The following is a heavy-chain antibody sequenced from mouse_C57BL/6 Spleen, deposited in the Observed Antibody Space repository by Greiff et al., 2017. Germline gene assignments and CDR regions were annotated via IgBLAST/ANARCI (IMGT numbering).Heavy chain of an antibody. V-gene: IGHV1-80*01. J-gene: IGHJ1*03. Sequence: QVQLKESGAELVKPGASVKISCKASGYAFSSYWMNWVKQRPGKGLEWIGQIYPGDGDTNYNGKFKGKATLTADKSSSTAYMQLSSLTSEDSAVYFCARFVPNYYGSSYEYFDVWGTGTTVTVSS. D-gene: IGHD1-1*01. CDR3: ARFVPNYYGSSYEYFDV. CDR1: GYAFSSYW. CDR2: IYPGDGDT.